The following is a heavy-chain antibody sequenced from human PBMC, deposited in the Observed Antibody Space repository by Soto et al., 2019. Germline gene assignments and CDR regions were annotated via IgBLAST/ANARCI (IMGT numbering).Heavy chain of an antibody. Sequence: QVQLVQSGAEVKKPGASVKVSCKASGYTFTSYGISWVRQAPGQGLEWMGWISAYNGNTNYAQKLQGRATMTTDTSTSTAYMELRSLRSDDTAVYYCARGVYDYIWGSYRGLSTFFAYWGQGTLVTVSS. CDR3: ARGVYDYIWGSYRGLSTFFAY. J-gene: IGHJ4*02. CDR2: ISAYNGNT. V-gene: IGHV1-18*01. CDR1: GYTFTSYG. D-gene: IGHD3-16*02.